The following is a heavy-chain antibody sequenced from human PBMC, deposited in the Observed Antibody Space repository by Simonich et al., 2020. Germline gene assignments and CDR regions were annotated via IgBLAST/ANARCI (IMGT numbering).Heavy chain of an antibody. J-gene: IGHJ3*02. Sequence: QLQLQESGPGLVKPSETLSLTCTVSGGSISSSSYYWGWIRQPPGKGLEWIGSIYYSGSTYYNPSLKSRVTISVDTSKDQFSLKLSSVTAADTAVYYCARHAGFAFDIWGQGTMVTVSS. D-gene: IGHD6-13*01. CDR2: IYYSGST. CDR3: ARHAGFAFDI. CDR1: GGSISSSSYY. V-gene: IGHV4-39*01.